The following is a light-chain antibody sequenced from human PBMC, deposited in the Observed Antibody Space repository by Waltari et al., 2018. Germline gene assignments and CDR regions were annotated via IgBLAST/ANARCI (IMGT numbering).Light chain of an antibody. J-gene: IGLJ3*02. Sequence: QSVLTQPPSASGTPGQRVTIPCSGSSANIGPNTVNWYQHPPGTAPKLLIYNNNQGPSGVPDRFSGSKSGTSASLAISGLQSEDEADYYCAAWDGRLDAWVFGGGTKLTVL. CDR3: AAWDGRLDAWV. CDR1: SANIGPNT. CDR2: NNN. V-gene: IGLV1-44*01.